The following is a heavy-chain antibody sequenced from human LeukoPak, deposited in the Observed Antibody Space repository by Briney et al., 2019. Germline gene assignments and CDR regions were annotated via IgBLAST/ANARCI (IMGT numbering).Heavy chain of an antibody. D-gene: IGHD3-9*01. CDR3: ARATSYDILSGYYSDWFDP. Sequence: ASVTVSYMASRYTFTAYYMHAVRQAPGHGREWMGWLNPHSGGTHYSQKFQGGVTMTRDTSISTAYMGLSRLRSDDTAVYYCARATSYDILSGYYSDWFDPWGREPWSPSAQ. CDR1: RYTFTAYY. CDR2: LNPHSGGT. V-gene: IGHV1-2*02. J-gene: IGHJ5*02.